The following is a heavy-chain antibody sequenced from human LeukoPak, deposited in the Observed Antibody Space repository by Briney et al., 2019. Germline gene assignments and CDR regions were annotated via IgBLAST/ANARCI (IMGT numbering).Heavy chain of an antibody. CDR3: AKEIDIVVVPAADPFYYYYGMDV. V-gene: IGHV3-30*18. CDR1: GFTFSSYG. Sequence: GRSLRLSCAASGFTFSSYGMHWVRQAPGKGLEWVAVISYDGSNKYYADSVKGRFTISRGNSKNTLYLQMNSLRAENTAVYYCAKEIDIVVVPAADPFYYYYGMDVWGKGTTVTVSS. J-gene: IGHJ6*04. CDR2: ISYDGSNK. D-gene: IGHD2-2*01.